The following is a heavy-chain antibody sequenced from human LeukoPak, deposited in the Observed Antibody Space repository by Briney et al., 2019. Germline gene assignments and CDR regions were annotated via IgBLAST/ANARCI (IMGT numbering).Heavy chain of an antibody. CDR3: ARDFGRGGYIRWFDY. D-gene: IGHD5-24*01. CDR1: GYTFTGYY. V-gene: IGHV1-2*02. J-gene: IGHJ4*02. CDR2: INPNSGGT. Sequence: ASVKVSCKASGYTFTGYYMHWVRQAPGQGLEWMGWINPNSGGTNYAQKFQGRVTMTRDTSISTAYMELSRLRSDDTAVYYCARDFGRGGYIRWFDYWGQGTLVTVSS.